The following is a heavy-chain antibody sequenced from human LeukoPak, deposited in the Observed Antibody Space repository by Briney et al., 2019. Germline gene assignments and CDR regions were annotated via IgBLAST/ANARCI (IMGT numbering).Heavy chain of an antibody. CDR1: GFTFSSYG. D-gene: IGHD1-14*01. Sequence: PGGSLRLSCAASGFTFSSYGTHWVRQAPGKGLEWVAFIRYDGSNKYYADSVKGRFTISRDNSKNTLYLQMNSLSVEDTAVYYCANLEPVPGGGAFDIWGQGTMVTVSS. V-gene: IGHV3-30*02. CDR3: ANLEPVPGGGAFDI. CDR2: IRYDGSNK. J-gene: IGHJ3*02.